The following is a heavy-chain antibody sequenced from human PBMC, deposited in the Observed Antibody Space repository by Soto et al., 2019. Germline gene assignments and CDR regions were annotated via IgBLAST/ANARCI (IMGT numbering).Heavy chain of an antibody. CDR2: ISWNSGSI. J-gene: IGHJ4*02. Sequence: EVQLVESGGGLVQPGRSLRLSCAASGFTFDDYAMHWVRQAPGKGLEWVSGISWNSGSIGYAVSVKGRFTISRDNAKNSLYLQMNSLRAEDTALYYCAKDASGYLPGEYDYWGQGTLVTVSS. V-gene: IGHV3-9*01. CDR1: GFTFDDYA. D-gene: IGHD5-12*01. CDR3: AKDASGYLPGEYDY.